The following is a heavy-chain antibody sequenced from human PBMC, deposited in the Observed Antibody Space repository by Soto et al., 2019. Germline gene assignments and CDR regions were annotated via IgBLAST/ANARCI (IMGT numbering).Heavy chain of an antibody. D-gene: IGHD5-12*01. CDR3: ARDSGYDSY. J-gene: IGHJ4*02. CDR1: GFPISSGGYS. CDR2: IYHSGST. V-gene: IGHV4-30-2*01. Sequence: SETLSLTCAVSGFPISSGGYSWSWIRQPPGKGLEWIGYIYHSGSTYYNPSLKSRVTISVDRSKNQFSLKLSSVTAADTAVYYCARDSGYDSYWGQGTLVTVSS.